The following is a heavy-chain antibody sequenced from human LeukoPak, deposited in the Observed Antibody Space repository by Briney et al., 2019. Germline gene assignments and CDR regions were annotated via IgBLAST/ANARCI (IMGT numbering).Heavy chain of an antibody. J-gene: IGHJ4*02. CDR1: GYTFTSNY. CDR3: ARDQEGFDY. V-gene: IGHV1-46*01. Sequence: ASVKVSCKASGYTFTSNYIHWVRQAPGQGLEWMGMIYPRDGSTSYAQKFQGRVAVTRDTSTSTVHMELSGLRSEDTAVYYCARDQEGFDYWGQGTLVTVSP. CDR2: IYPRDGST.